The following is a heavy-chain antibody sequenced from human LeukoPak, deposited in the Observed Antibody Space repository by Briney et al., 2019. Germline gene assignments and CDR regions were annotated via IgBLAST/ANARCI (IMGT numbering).Heavy chain of an antibody. V-gene: IGHV4-34*01. J-gene: IGHJ4*02. CDR2: IKHSGST. CDR1: GGSFSGYY. Sequence: SETLSLTCAVYGGSFSGYYWSWIRQPPGKGLEWSGEIKHSGSTNYNPSLKSRVTISVDTSKNQSSLKLSSGPAADTAVYYCARAYGMYFDYWGEGTLVTVSS. D-gene: IGHD4-17*01. CDR3: ARAYGMYFDY.